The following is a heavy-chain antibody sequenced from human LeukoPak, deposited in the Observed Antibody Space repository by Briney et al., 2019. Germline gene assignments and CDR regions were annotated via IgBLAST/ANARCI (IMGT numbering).Heavy chain of an antibody. V-gene: IGHV4-34*01. J-gene: IGHJ4*02. D-gene: IGHD6-19*01. CDR1: GGSFSGHY. CDR3: AAVAGRRYFDY. Sequence: SETLSLTCAVSGGSFSGHYWNWIRQPPGKGLEWIGEINHGGSTNYNPSLKSRVTISVDTSKNQFSLKLSSVTAADTAVYYCAAVAGRRYFDYWGQGTLVTVSS. CDR2: INHGGST.